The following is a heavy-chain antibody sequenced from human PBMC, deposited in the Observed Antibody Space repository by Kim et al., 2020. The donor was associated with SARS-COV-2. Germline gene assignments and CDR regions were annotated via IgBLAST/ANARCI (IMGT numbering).Heavy chain of an antibody. Sequence: GGSLRLSCAASGFTFDDYAMHWVRQAPGKGLEWVSGISWNSGSIGYADSVKGRFTISRDNAKNSLYLQMNSLRAEDTALYYCAKDPHWEPRGFFDYWGQGTLVTVSS. CDR1: GFTFDDYA. D-gene: IGHD1-26*01. J-gene: IGHJ4*02. CDR3: AKDPHWEPRGFFDY. V-gene: IGHV3-9*01. CDR2: ISWNSGSI.